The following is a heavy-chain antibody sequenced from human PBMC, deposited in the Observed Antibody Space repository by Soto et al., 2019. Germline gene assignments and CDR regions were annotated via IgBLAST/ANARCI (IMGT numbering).Heavy chain of an antibody. CDR1: GYTFTSYD. J-gene: IGHJ4*02. Sequence: ASVKVSCKASGYTFTSYDINWVRQATGQGLEWMGWMNPNSGNTGYAQKFQGRVTMTRNTSISTAYMELSSLRSEDTAVYYCVRLRWEDHKSESPGFDYWGKGTLVTVSS. CDR2: MNPNSGNT. CDR3: VRLRWEDHKSESPGFDY. D-gene: IGHD1-26*01. V-gene: IGHV1-8*01.